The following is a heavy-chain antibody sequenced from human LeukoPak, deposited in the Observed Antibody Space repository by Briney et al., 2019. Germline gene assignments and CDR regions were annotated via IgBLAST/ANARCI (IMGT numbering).Heavy chain of an antibody. CDR1: GYTFTGYY. J-gene: IGHJ4*02. CDR2: INPNSGGT. V-gene: IGHV1-2*02. CDR3: AREGDFWSGYMGDY. Sequence: GASVKVSCKASGYTFTGYYMHWVRQAPGQGLEWMGWINPNSGGTNYAQKFQGRVTMTRDTSISTAYMELSRLRSDDTAVYYCAREGDFWSGYMGDYWGQGTLVTVSS. D-gene: IGHD3-3*01.